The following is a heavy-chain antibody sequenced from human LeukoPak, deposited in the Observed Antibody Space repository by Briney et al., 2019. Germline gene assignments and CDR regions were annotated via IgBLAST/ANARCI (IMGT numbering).Heavy chain of an antibody. D-gene: IGHD3-10*01. Sequence: SETLSLTCTVSGGSISSGGYYWSWIRQHPGKGLEWIGYIYYSGSTYYNPSLKSRVTISVDTSKNQFSLKLSSVTAADTAVYYCARDISYGSEPYGMDVWGQGTTVTVS. J-gene: IGHJ6*02. V-gene: IGHV4-31*03. CDR1: GGSISSGGYY. CDR2: IYYSGST. CDR3: ARDISYGSEPYGMDV.